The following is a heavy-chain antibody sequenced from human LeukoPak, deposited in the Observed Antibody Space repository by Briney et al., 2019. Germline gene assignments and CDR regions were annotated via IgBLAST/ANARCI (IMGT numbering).Heavy chain of an antibody. CDR1: GFTFSSYW. Sequence: PGGSLRLSCAASGFTFSSYWMHWVRQAPGKGLEWVSGSSWNSGSIGYADSVKGRFTISRDNAKNSLYLQMNSLRAEDTALYYCAKGAQGSGYYPIFDYWGQGTLVTVSS. D-gene: IGHD3-22*01. V-gene: IGHV3-9*01. J-gene: IGHJ4*02. CDR2: SSWNSGSI. CDR3: AKGAQGSGYYPIFDY.